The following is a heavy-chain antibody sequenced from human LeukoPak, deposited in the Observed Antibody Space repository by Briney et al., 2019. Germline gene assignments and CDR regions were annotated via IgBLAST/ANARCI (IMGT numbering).Heavy chain of an antibody. CDR2: IKEDGSAK. D-gene: IGHD1-14*01. J-gene: IGHJ4*02. CDR3: ASDRAYNRFDY. V-gene: IGHV3-7*01. Sequence: GGSVRLSCADSGFTFSTSWMAWVRQAPGKGLERVANIKEDGSAKNYVGSVRGRFTVSRDNAKKSVYLEMNSLRAEDTAVYYCASDRAYNRFDYWGQGTLVTVSS. CDR1: GFTFSTSW.